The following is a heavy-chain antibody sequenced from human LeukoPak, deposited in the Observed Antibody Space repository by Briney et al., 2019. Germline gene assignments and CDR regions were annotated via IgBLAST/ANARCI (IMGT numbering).Heavy chain of an antibody. CDR2: IKHSGST. D-gene: IGHD3-16*02. Sequence: SETLSLTCAVYGGSFSGYYWSWIRHPPGKGLEWIGEIKHSGSTNYNPSLKSRVTISVDTSKNQFSLKLSSVTAADTAVYYCARGPYMITFGGVIGYFDYWGQGTLVTVSS. CDR3: ARGPYMITFGGVIGYFDY. V-gene: IGHV4-34*01. J-gene: IGHJ4*02. CDR1: GGSFSGYY.